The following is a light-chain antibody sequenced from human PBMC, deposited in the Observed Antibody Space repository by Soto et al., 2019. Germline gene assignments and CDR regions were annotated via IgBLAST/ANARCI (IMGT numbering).Light chain of an antibody. CDR2: GAS. Sequence: ERVMTQSPATLSISPGERVTLSCRASQSVSSNLAWYQQRPGQAPRLLIYGASTRATDIPARFSGSGSGTEFTLTISSLQSSNFAVYFCQQYNAWPPWTFGQGTKVDIK. V-gene: IGKV3-15*01. CDR1: QSVSSN. J-gene: IGKJ1*01. CDR3: QQYNAWPPWT.